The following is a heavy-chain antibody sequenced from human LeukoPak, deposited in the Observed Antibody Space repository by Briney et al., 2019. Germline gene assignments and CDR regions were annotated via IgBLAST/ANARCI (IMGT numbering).Heavy chain of an antibody. CDR1: GYTFTSYA. J-gene: IGHJ6*03. Sequence: ASVKVSCKASGYTFTSYAMNWVRQAPGQGLEWMGWINTNTGNPTYAQGFTGRFVFSLDTSVSTAYLQISSLKAEDTAVYYCARSGEVLLWFGDVLDYYYYMDVWGKGTTVTVSS. D-gene: IGHD3-10*01. V-gene: IGHV7-4-1*02. CDR3: ARSGEVLLWFGDVLDYYYYMDV. CDR2: INTNTGNP.